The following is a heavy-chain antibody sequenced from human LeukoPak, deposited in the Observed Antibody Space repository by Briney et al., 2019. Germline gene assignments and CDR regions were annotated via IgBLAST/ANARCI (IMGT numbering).Heavy chain of an antibody. V-gene: IGHV4-31*03. J-gene: IGHJ6*03. Sequence: PSETLSLTCTVSGGSISSGGYYWSWIRQHPGKGLEWIGYIYYSGSTYYNPSLKSRVTISVDTSKNQFSLKLSSVTAADTAVYYCARGKRVPAAMGHYYYYMDVWGKGTTVTVSS. D-gene: IGHD2-2*01. CDR2: IYYSGST. CDR1: GGSISSGGYY. CDR3: ARGKRVPAAMGHYYYYMDV.